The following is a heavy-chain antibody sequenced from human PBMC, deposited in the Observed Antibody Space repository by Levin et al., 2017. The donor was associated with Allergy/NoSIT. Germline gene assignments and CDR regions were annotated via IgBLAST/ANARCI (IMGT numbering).Heavy chain of an antibody. CDR3: ATRKGGTGDYSLVVQFSMDV. Sequence: GASVKVSCKVSGDTLSDLSMHWVRQAPGKGLEWMGGFDPEEDETTYSKKFQGRVTMTEDTSTNTASMELSSLTSDDTAVYYCATRKGGTGDYSLVVQFSMDVWGQGTTVIVSS. D-gene: IGHD3-9*01. CDR1: GDTLSDLS. J-gene: IGHJ6*02. V-gene: IGHV1-24*01. CDR2: FDPEEDET.